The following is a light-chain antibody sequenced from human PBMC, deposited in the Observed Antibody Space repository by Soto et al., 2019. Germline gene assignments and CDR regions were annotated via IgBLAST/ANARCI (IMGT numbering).Light chain of an antibody. CDR2: DTT. V-gene: IGLV7-46*01. CDR3: LLSYNGPCV. CDR1: TGAVTNGHY. Sequence: QAVVTQEPPLTVSPGGTVTLTCGSSTGAVTNGHYPYWFQQKPGQAPRTLIYDTTNRHSWTPARFSGSLLGGKAALTLSGAQPEDEAEYYCLLSYNGPCVFGTGTKVTVL. J-gene: IGLJ1*01.